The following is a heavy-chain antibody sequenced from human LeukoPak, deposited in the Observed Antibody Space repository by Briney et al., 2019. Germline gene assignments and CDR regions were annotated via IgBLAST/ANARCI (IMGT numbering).Heavy chain of an antibody. CDR1: GGSISSYY. D-gene: IGHD1-26*01. CDR3: ASYSGSYYGYYYYMDV. V-gene: IGHV4-59*01. J-gene: IGHJ6*03. CDR2: IYYSGST. Sequence: PSETLSLTCTVSGGSISSYYWSWIRQPPGKGLEWLGYIYYSGSTNYNPSLKSRVTISVDTSKNQFSLKLSSVTAADTAVYYCASYSGSYYGYYYYMDVWGKGTTVTVSS.